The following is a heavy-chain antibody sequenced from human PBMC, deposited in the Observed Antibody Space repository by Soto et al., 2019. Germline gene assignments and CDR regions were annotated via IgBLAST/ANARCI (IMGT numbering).Heavy chain of an antibody. Sequence: PSWCLRLSCASGESIYLGHGLIRISQAPGGGLEWVADISGNDENKHYADSVKGRFTISRDNSKNTLYLQMTGLRAEDTAMYYCARTVYYDGSGFNDYWVHGNLFTVSS. V-gene: IGHV3-23*01. CDR2: ISGNDENK. CDR3: ARTVYYDGSGFNDY. D-gene: IGHD3-22*01. J-gene: IGHJ4*01. CDR1: ESIYLGHG.